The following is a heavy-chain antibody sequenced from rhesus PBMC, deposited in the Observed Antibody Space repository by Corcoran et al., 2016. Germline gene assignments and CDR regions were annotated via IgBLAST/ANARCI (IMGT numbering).Heavy chain of an antibody. CDR2: IYGSGGGN. V-gene: IGHV4-160*01. D-gene: IGHD6-31*01. Sequence: QLQLQESGPGLVKPSETLSLTCAVSRGSISSNYWSWIRQPPGKGLEWIGGIYGSGGGNENNPSLESRVTISINTSKNLFSLKLSDVTAADTAVYYCARHYSSGCDYWGQGVLVTVSS. J-gene: IGHJ4*01. CDR1: RGSISSNY. CDR3: ARHYSSGCDY.